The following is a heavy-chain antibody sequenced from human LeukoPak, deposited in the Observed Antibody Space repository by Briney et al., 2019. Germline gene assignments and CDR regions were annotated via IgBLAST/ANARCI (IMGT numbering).Heavy chain of an antibody. D-gene: IGHD6-13*01. J-gene: IGHJ4*02. CDR3: ARKRPYSSSWQGFDY. Sequence: SETLSLTCTVSGGSISSGGYYWSWIRQHPGKGLEWIGYIYYSGSTYYNPSLKSRVTISVDTSKNQFSLKLSSVTAADTAAYYRARKRPYSSSWQGFDYWGQGTLVTVSS. V-gene: IGHV4-31*03. CDR2: IYYSGST. CDR1: GGSISSGGYY.